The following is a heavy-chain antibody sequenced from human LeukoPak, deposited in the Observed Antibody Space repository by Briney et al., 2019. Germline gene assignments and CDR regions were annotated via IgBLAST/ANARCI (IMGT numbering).Heavy chain of an antibody. CDR1: GFTFSNYE. Sequence: GSLRLSCAASGFTFSNYEMNWIRQPPGKGLEWIGEINHSGSTNYNPSLKSRVTISLDTSKNQFSLNLSSVTAADTAVYYCARGRTVFDFWGQGTLVTVSS. J-gene: IGHJ4*02. CDR3: ARGRTVFDF. V-gene: IGHV4-34*01. D-gene: IGHD2-2*01. CDR2: INHSGST.